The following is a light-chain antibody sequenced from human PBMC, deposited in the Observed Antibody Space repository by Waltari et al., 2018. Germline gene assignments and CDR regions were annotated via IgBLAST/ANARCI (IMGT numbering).Light chain of an antibody. V-gene: IGLV2-11*01. CDR3: CSYTGTSWV. CDR2: AVT. Sequence: QSALTQPRSVSGSPGPSVTIPCTGTSSELGVYNYVSWYQQHPGKAPKLMIYAVTKRPSGVPDRFSGSKSCNTASLTISNLQPEDEADYYCCSYTGTSWVFGGGTKLTVL. CDR1: SSELGVYNY. J-gene: IGLJ3*02.